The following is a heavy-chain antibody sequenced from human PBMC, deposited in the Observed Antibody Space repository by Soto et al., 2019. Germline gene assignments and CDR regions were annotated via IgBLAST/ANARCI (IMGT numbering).Heavy chain of an antibody. J-gene: IGHJ4*02. D-gene: IGHD3-10*01. CDR3: ARDRVVRGASPDY. Sequence: EVQLVESGGGLVKPGGSLRLSCAASGFTFSSYSMNWVRQAPGKGLEWVSSISSSSSYIYYADSVKGRFTISRDNAKNSLYLQMNSLRAEDTAVSYCARDRVVRGASPDYWGQGTLVTVSS. CDR2: ISSSSSYI. CDR1: GFTFSSYS. V-gene: IGHV3-21*01.